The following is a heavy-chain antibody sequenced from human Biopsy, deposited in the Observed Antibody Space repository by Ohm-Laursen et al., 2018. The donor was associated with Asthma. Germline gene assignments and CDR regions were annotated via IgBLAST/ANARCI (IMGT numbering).Heavy chain of an antibody. D-gene: IGHD3-3*01. CDR2: ISLSSNTI. J-gene: IGHJ3*02. V-gene: IGHV3-48*02. Sequence: GSLRLSCSASGFTLGSYSMNWLRQAPGRGLEWVSYISLSSNTIYYADSVKGRFTVSRDNAKISLYLQMNSLRDEDTAVYYCARQMNYDFWRSPLEIWGLGTMVSVSS. CDR1: GFTLGSYS. CDR3: ARQMNYDFWRSPLEI.